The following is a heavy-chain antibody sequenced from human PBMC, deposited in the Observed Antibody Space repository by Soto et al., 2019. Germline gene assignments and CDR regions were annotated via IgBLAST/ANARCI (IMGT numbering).Heavy chain of an antibody. CDR3: AGLIPAMAYYYGMDV. CDR1: GYSFTSYW. CDR2: IYPGDSDT. Sequence: PVESLKISSKGSGYSFTSYWIGWVRQMPGKGLEWMGIIYPGDSDTRYSPSFQGQVTISADKSISTAYLQWSSLKASDTAMYYCAGLIPAMAYYYGMDVWGQGTTVTVSS. D-gene: IGHD5-18*01. J-gene: IGHJ6*02. V-gene: IGHV5-51*01.